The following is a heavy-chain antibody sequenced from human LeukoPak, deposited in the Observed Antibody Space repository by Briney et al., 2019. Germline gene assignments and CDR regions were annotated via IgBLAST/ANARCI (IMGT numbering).Heavy chain of an antibody. Sequence: ASATVSCKASGYTFPSYFMHWVRQAPGQGLEWMGIINPTGGSTTYAQKFQGRVTMTRDTSTSTVYMELSSLRSDDTAVYYCARTAARRFDYWGQGTLVTVSS. CDR3: ARTAARRFDY. D-gene: IGHD6-6*01. J-gene: IGHJ4*02. CDR1: GYTFPSYF. CDR2: INPTGGST. V-gene: IGHV1-46*01.